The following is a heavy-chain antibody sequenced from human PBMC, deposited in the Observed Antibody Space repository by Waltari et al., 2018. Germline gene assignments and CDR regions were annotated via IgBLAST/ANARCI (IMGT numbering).Heavy chain of an antibody. Sequence: QLQLQESGPGLVKPSETLSLTCTVSGGSISSSSYYWGWIRQPPGKGLECIGSIYYSGSTYYNPSLKSRVTISVDTSKNQFSLKLSSVTAADTAVYYCARRVDLNWFDPWGQGTLVTVSS. CDR2: IYYSGST. CDR1: GGSISSSSYY. CDR3: ARRVDLNWFDP. V-gene: IGHV4-39*01. J-gene: IGHJ5*02. D-gene: IGHD5-12*01.